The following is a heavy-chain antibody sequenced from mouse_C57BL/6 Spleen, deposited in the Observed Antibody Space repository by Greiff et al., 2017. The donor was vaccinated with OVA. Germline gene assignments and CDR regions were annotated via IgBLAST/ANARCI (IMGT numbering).Heavy chain of an antibody. CDR3: ARTYGSSPFEC. CDR2: INPNNGGT. J-gene: IGHJ2*01. CDR1: GYTFTDYN. Sequence: VQLKESGPELVKPGASVKMSCKASGYTFTDYNMHWVKQSHGKSLEWIGYINPNNGGTSYNQKFKGKATLTVNKSSSTAYMELRSLTSEDSAVYYCARTYGSSPFECWGQGTTLTVSS. V-gene: IGHV1-22*01. D-gene: IGHD1-1*01.